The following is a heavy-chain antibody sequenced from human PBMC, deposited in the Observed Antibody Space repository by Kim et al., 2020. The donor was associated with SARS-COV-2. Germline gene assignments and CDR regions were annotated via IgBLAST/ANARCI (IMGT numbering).Heavy chain of an antibody. CDR1: GGTFSSYA. J-gene: IGHJ6*02. CDR3: ARETYSSSSVDYYYGMDV. V-gene: IGHV1-69*13. D-gene: IGHD6-6*01. Sequence: SVKVSCKASGGTFSSYAISWVRQAPGQGLEWMGGIIPIFGTANYAQKFQGRVTITADESTSTAYMELSSLRSEDTAVYYCARETYSSSSVDYYYGMDVWGQGTTVTVSS. CDR2: IIPIFGTA.